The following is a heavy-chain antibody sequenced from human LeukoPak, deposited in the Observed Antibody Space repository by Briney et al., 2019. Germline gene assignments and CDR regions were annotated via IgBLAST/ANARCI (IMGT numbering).Heavy chain of an antibody. J-gene: IGHJ4*02. Sequence: GGSLRFSCTAAGFTFSRYSMNWIRQAPGKGLEWLSYIGNTGSPIYYADSVKGRFTISRDNAKNSVYLQMNSLRAEDTAVYYCARDYYDSSNYHHEDYWGQGTLVTVSS. CDR1: GFTFSRYS. D-gene: IGHD3-22*01. CDR3: ARDYYDSSNYHHEDY. V-gene: IGHV3-48*04. CDR2: IGNTGSPI.